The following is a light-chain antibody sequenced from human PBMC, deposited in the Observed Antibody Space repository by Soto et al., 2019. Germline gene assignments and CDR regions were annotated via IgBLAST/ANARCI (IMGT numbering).Light chain of an antibody. CDR2: DVS. CDR3: SSYTSSSTVV. J-gene: IGLJ3*02. V-gene: IGLV2-14*01. CDR1: SRDVGSYNY. Sequence: QSVLTQPASVSGCPGQSITISCTGTSRDVGSYNYVSWYQQRPGKAPRLMIYDVSDRPSGISIRFSGSKSGNTASLTISGLQAEDEADYFCSSYTSSSTVVFGGGTKVTVL.